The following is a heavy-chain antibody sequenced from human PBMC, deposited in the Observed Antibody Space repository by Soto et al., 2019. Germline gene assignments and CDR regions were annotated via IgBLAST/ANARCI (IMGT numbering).Heavy chain of an antibody. D-gene: IGHD2-15*01. V-gene: IGHV5-10-1*01. CDR2: IDPSDSYT. CDR1: GYSFTSYW. Sequence: PGESLKISCKGSGYSFTSYWISWVRQMPGKGLEWMGRIDPSDSYTNYSPSFQGHVTISADKSISTAYLQWSSLKASDTAMYYCARVVVVAAAFVYYYYGMDVWGQGTTVTVS. J-gene: IGHJ6*02. CDR3: ARVVVVAAAFVYYYYGMDV.